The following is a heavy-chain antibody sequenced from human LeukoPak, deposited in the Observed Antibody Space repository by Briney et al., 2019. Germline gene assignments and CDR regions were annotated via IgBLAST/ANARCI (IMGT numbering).Heavy chain of an antibody. Sequence: GGSLRLSCAASGFTFSTYSMNWVRQAPGKGLEWVSTISDSGGSTYYSDSVKGRFTISRDNSKNTLYLQMNSLRAEDTAVYYCAKGNWYKLEVFDYWSQGTLVTVSS. V-gene: IGHV3-23*01. CDR3: AKGNWYKLEVFDY. J-gene: IGHJ4*02. CDR1: GFTFSTYS. D-gene: IGHD1/OR15-1a*01. CDR2: ISDSGGST.